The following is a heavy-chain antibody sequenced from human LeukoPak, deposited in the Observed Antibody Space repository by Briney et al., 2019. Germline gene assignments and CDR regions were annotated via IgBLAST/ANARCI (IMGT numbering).Heavy chain of an antibody. CDR1: GYSISSGYY. CDR3: ARESGYEGQQLVDY. D-gene: IGHD6-13*01. J-gene: IGHJ4*02. Sequence: SETLSLTCTVSGYSISSGYYWGWIRQPPGKGLEWIGSIYHSGSTYYNPSLKSRVTISVDTSKNQFSLKLRSVTAADTAVYYCARESGYEGQQLVDYWGQGTLVTVSS. V-gene: IGHV4-38-2*02. CDR2: IYHSGST.